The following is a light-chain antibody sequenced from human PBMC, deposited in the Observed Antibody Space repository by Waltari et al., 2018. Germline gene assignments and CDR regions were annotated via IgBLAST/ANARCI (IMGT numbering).Light chain of an antibody. J-gene: IGLJ2*01. CDR2: DVS. CDR3: CPFAGTATVV. CDR1: TRDCGGYNF. V-gene: IGLV2-11*01. Sequence: HSALTHPRSVSGSPGQAVTISATGPTRDCGGYNFVSWYQHHPGKAPKLIIYDVSKRPSGVPDRFSGSKSGNTASLTISGLQAEDEADYYCCPFAGTATVVFGGGTKLTVL.